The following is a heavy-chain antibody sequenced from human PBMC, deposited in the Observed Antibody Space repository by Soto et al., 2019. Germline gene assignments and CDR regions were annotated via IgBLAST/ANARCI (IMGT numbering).Heavy chain of an antibody. CDR1: GYTFTSYG. CDR3: ARDPNYYVSSGEGNWFDP. CDR2: ISAYNGNT. D-gene: IGHD3-22*01. Sequence: GASVKVSCKASGYTFTSYGISWVRQAPGQGLEWMGWISAYNGNTNYAQKLQGRVTMTTDTSTSTAYMELRSLRSDDTAVYYCARDPNYYVSSGEGNWFDPWGQGTLVTVSS. V-gene: IGHV1-18*01. J-gene: IGHJ5*02.